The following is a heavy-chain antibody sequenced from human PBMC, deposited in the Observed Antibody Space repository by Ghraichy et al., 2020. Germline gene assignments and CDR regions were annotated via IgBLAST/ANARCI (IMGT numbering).Heavy chain of an antibody. CDR3: ARRSGYIVGGMDV. CDR2: IYYSGST. J-gene: IGHJ6*02. V-gene: IGHV4-31*03. Sequence: LRLSCTVSGGSISSGGYYWSWIRQHPGKGLEWIGYIYYSGSTSYNPSLKSRVTISVDTSKNQFSLKLSFVTAADTAVYYCARRSGYIVGGMDVWGQGTTVTVSS. D-gene: IGHD3-3*01. CDR1: GGSISSGGYY.